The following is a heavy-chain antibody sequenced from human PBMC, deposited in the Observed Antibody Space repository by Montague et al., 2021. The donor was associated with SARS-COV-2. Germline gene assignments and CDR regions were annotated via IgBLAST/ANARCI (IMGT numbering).Heavy chain of an antibody. CDR1: GASVTSDY. V-gene: IGHV4-59*02. Sequence: SETLSLTCTVSGASVTSDYWGWIRQTPGKGLEWIAYIYDTGSTDYNPSLRSRTTISMDTSKNQFSLKLTSVTAADTAVYFCAREHEGSDIFDLWGQGTMVTVSS. CDR3: AREHEGSDIFDL. J-gene: IGHJ3*01. CDR2: IYDTGST. D-gene: IGHD2-15*01.